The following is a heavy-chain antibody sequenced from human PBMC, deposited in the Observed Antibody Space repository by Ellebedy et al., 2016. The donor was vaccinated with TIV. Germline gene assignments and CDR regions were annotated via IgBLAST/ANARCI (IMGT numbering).Heavy chain of an antibody. J-gene: IGHJ4*02. Sequence: SETLSLXXAVYGGSFSGYYWSWIRQPPGKGLEWIGEINHSGSTNYSPSLKSRVTISVDTSKNQFSLQLSFVTAADTAVYYCAKSLHYSSSSFFDFWGQGTRVTVSS. V-gene: IGHV4-34*01. CDR1: GGSFSGYY. D-gene: IGHD6-6*01. CDR2: INHSGST. CDR3: AKSLHYSSSSFFDF.